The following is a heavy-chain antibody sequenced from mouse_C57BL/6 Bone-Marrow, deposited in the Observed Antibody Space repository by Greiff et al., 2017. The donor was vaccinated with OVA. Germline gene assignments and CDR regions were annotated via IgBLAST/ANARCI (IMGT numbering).Heavy chain of an antibody. Sequence: EVKLVESGPELVKPGASVKISCKASGYSFTDYNMNWVKQSNGKSLEWIGVINPNYGTTSYNQKFKGKATLTVDQSSSTAYMQLNSLTSEDSAVYYCARLGYYYGSRGYFDYWGQGTTLTVSS. D-gene: IGHD1-1*01. V-gene: IGHV1-39*01. CDR3: ARLGYYYGSRGYFDY. J-gene: IGHJ2*01. CDR1: GYSFTDYN. CDR2: INPNYGTT.